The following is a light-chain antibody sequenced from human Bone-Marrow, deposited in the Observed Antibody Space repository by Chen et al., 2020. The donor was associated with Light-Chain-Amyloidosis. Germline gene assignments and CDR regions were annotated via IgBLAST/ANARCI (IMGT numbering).Light chain of an antibody. CDR3: QSADSSGTYEAI. CDR1: DLPTKY. V-gene: IGLV3-25*03. CDR2: RDT. Sequence: SYELTQPPSVSLSPGQTARITCSGDDLPTKYAYWYQQKPGQAPVLVIHRDTERPSGISERFSGSSSGTTATLTISGVQAEDEADYHCQSADSSGTYEAIFGGGTKLTVL. J-gene: IGLJ2*01.